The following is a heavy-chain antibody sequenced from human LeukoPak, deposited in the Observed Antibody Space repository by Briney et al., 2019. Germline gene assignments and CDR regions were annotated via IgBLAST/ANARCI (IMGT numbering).Heavy chain of an antibody. D-gene: IGHD3-16*02. J-gene: IGHJ3*02. V-gene: IGHV3-33*01. Sequence: GGSLRLSCAASGVIFSVYGMHGLRQAPGKGLEWLAVIWYDGSSKYYSDSVKGRFTISRDNSKNTLYMQMNNLRVEDTAVYFCARDNRYTGNYLDAFDIWGQGTLVTVSS. CDR3: ARDNRYTGNYLDAFDI. CDR1: GVIFSVYG. CDR2: IWYDGSSK.